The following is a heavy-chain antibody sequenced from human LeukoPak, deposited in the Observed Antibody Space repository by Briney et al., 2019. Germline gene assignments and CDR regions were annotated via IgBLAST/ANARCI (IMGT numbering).Heavy chain of an antibody. Sequence: SETLSLTCTVSGGSISSYYWSWIRQPAGKGLEWIGRISTSGSATYNPSLKSRVTTSVDTSKNHFSLEVSSVTAADTAVYYCARYQSGAFDIWGQGTMVTVSS. CDR2: ISTSGSA. J-gene: IGHJ3*02. CDR1: GGSISSYY. V-gene: IGHV4-4*07. CDR3: ARYQSGAFDI. D-gene: IGHD3-3*01.